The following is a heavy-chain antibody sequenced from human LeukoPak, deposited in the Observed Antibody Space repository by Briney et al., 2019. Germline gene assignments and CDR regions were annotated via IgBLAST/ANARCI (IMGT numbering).Heavy chain of an antibody. Sequence: GESLRHSRAASGFTFSSHSMNWVRQAPGKGLEWVSSISSSSSYIYYADSMKGRFTISRDNAKNSLYLQMNSLRAEDTAVYYCAIGFGGYDSLLWAWGQGTLVTVSS. CDR2: ISSSSSYI. V-gene: IGHV3-21*01. J-gene: IGHJ5*02. CDR1: GFTFSSHS. D-gene: IGHD5-12*01. CDR3: AIGFGGYDSLLWA.